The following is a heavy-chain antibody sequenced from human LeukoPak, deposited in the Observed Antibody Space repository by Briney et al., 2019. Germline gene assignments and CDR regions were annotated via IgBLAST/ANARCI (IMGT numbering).Heavy chain of an antibody. Sequence: PGGSLRLSCAASGFTFSSYWMSWVRQAPGKGPEWVANIKQEGSEKKYVDSGKGRFTISRDNAKNSLFLQVNSLRVEDTAVYYCTSPRTIGGITIPFDLWGRGTLVTVSS. CDR1: GFTFSSYW. CDR2: IKQEGSEK. V-gene: IGHV3-7*01. CDR3: TSPRTIGGITIPFDL. D-gene: IGHD3-3*01. J-gene: IGHJ2*01.